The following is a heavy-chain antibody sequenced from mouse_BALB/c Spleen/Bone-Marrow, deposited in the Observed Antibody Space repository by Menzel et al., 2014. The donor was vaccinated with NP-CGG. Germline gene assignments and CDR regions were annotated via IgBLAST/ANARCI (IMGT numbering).Heavy chain of an antibody. CDR1: GYTFTSYV. V-gene: IGHV1-14*01. CDR3: ARMGRGFAY. Sequence: HLVESGPEPVKPGASVKMSCKASGYTFTSYVMHWVKQKPGQGLEWIGYINPYNDGTKYNEKFKGKATLTSDKSSSTAYMELSSLTSEDSAVYYCARMGRGFAYWGQGTLVTVSA. D-gene: IGHD4-1*01. J-gene: IGHJ3*01. CDR2: INPYNDGT.